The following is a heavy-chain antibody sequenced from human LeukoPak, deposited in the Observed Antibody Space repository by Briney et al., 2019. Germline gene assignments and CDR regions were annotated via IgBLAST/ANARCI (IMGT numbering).Heavy chain of an antibody. Sequence: ASVKVSCKASGYTFTSYGISWVRQAPGQGLEWMGWISAYNGNTNYAQKLQGRVTMTTDTSTSTAYVELRSLRSDDTAVYYCARRAAIRVTGTSDSFDIWGQGTMVTVSS. D-gene: IGHD1-7*01. V-gene: IGHV1-18*01. J-gene: IGHJ3*02. CDR3: ARRAAIRVTGTSDSFDI. CDR2: ISAYNGNT. CDR1: GYTFTSYG.